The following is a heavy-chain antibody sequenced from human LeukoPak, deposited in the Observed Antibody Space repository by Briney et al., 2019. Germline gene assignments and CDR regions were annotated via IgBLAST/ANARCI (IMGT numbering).Heavy chain of an antibody. D-gene: IGHD3-3*01. CDR2: IYYSGST. Sequence: SETLSLTCTVSGGSISSYYWSWIRQPPGKGLEWIGYIYYSGSTNYNPSLKSRDTISVDTSKNQFSPKLSSVTAADTAVYYCARHTSSVYYDFWSGYEDYFDYWGREPWSPSPQ. CDR1: GGSISSYY. V-gene: IGHV4-59*08. CDR3: ARHTSSVYYDFWSGYEDYFDY. J-gene: IGHJ4*02.